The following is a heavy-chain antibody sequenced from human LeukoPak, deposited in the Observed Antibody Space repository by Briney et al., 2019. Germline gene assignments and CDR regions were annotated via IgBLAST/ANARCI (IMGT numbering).Heavy chain of an antibody. CDR1: GGSISSSY. D-gene: IGHD4-17*01. CDR2: IDATGTT. CDR3: ARVLDYGDYVSGY. Sequence: SETLSLTCTVSGGSISSSYWSWIRQPAGKGLEWIGRIDATGTTNCNPSLKSRVTMSVDTSKNQFSLKLGSVTAADTAVYYCARVLDYGDYVSGYWGQGTLVTVSS. J-gene: IGHJ4*02. V-gene: IGHV4-4*07.